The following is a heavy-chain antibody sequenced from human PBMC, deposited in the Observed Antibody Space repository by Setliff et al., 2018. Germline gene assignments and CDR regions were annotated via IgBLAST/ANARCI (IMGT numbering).Heavy chain of an antibody. J-gene: IGHJ3*01. Sequence: SETLSLTCSVSGASITSGGFYWTWIRQPAGKGLEWIGEINHSGSTNYNPSLKSRVTISVDTSKNQFSLKLRSVTAADTAVYYCASPRLSYYDNGAFPSDAFDLWGQGTMVTVSS. V-gene: IGHV4-61*10. CDR1: GASITSGGFY. CDR3: ASPRLSYYDNGAFPSDAFDL. CDR2: INHSGST. D-gene: IGHD3-22*01.